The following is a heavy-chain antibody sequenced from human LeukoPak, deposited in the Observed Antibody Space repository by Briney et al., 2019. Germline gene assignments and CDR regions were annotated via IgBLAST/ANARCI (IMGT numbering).Heavy chain of an antibody. CDR3: AREKPVDTAMILDD. Sequence: GASVKVSCKASGYTFTNYIINWVRQAPGQGLEWMGWISPYSGNTHYAQKLQGRVTMTTDTSTTTAYMELRSLRSDDTAVYYCAREKPVDTAMILDDWGQGTLVTVSS. CDR1: GYTFTNYI. CDR2: ISPYSGNT. V-gene: IGHV1-18*01. J-gene: IGHJ4*02. D-gene: IGHD5-18*01.